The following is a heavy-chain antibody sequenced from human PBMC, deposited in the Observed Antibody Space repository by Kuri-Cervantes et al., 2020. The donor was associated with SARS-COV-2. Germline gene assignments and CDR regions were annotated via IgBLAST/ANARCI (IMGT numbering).Heavy chain of an antibody. D-gene: IGHD1-26*01. Sequence: SETLSLTCTVSGGSISSGDYYWSWISQPPGKGLEWNGYIYYSGSTYYNPSLKSRVTISVDTSKNQFSLKLSSVTAADTAVYYCARNQVGGYYYYYMDVWGKGTTVTVSS. CDR2: IYYSGST. V-gene: IGHV4-30-4*08. CDR3: ARNQVGGYYYYYMDV. CDR1: GGSISSGDYY. J-gene: IGHJ6*03.